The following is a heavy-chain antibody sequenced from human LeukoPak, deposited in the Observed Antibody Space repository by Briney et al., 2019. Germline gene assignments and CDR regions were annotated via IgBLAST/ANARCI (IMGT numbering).Heavy chain of an antibody. CDR3: ARDLREGMQLWLQAYYYYGMDV. CDR1: GYTFTSYG. D-gene: IGHD5-18*01. V-gene: IGHV1-46*01. J-gene: IGHJ6*02. CDR2: INPSGGST. Sequence: ASVKVSCKASGYTFTSYGISWVRQAPGQGLEWMGIINPSGGSTSYAQKFQGRVTMTRDTSTSTVYTELSSLRSEDTAVYYCARDLREGMQLWLQAYYYYGMDVWGQGTTVTVSS.